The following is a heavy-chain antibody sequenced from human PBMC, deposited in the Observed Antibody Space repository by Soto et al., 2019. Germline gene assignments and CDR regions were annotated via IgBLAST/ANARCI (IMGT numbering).Heavy chain of an antibody. D-gene: IGHD2-21*01. CDR2: IYHSGST. V-gene: IGHV4-30-2*01. Sequence: PSETLSLTCAVSGGSISSGGYSWIWIRQPPGKGLEWIGYIYHSGSTYYNPSLKSRVTISVDRSKNQFSLNLSSVTAADTAVYFCARHIDGSRKASFDYWGQGTLVTVSS. CDR3: ARHIDGSRKASFDY. J-gene: IGHJ4*02. CDR1: GGSISSGGYS.